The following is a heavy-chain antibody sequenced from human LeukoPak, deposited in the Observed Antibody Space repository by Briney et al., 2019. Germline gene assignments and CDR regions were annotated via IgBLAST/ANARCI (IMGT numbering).Heavy chain of an antibody. CDR2: LYPGDSNP. D-gene: IGHD3-3*01. CDR3: AGGRDYDFWSGYYPRETFDV. CDR1: GYNFISYW. J-gene: IGHJ3*01. Sequence: GESLKISCKGSGYNFISYWIGWVRQMPGKGLEWMGLLYPGDSNPRYSPSFQGQVTISADKSISTAYLQSRSLKASATAMYYCAGGRDYDFWSGYYPRETFDVWGQGTMVTVSS. V-gene: IGHV5-51*01.